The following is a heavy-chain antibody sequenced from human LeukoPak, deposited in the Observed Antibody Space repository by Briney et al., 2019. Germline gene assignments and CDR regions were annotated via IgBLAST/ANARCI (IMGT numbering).Heavy chain of an antibody. CDR2: INGDGSNT. J-gene: IGHJ4*02. V-gene: IGHV3-74*01. D-gene: IGHD3-16*02. CDR3: AKLYQPDY. Sequence: GGSLRLSCAASGFTFSSYWMSWVRQAPGKGLVWVSRINGDGSNTSYADSVKGRFTISRDNAKNTLNLQMNSLRAEDTAVYYCAKLYQPDYWGQGTLVTVSS. CDR1: GFTFSSYW.